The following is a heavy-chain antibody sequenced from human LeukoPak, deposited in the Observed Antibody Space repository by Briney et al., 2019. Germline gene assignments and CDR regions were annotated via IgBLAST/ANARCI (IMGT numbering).Heavy chain of an antibody. CDR1: GYTFTSYD. CDR2: MSPDSCYT. J-gene: IGHJ4*02. CDR3: EIYTGYDSF. V-gene: IGHV1-8*01. Sequence: GASVKVSCKASGYTFTSYDITWVRQAPGQGLEWMGWMSPDSCYTGYAQTFQGRVSLTRNTSVSTAFMELSSLRSEDTAVYYCEIYTGYDSFWGQGTLVTVSS. D-gene: IGHD5-12*01.